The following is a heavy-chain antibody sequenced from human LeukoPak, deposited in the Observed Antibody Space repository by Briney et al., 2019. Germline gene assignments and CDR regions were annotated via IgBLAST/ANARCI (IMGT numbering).Heavy chain of an antibody. CDR3: ARGGTGADFDY. J-gene: IGHJ4*02. V-gene: IGHV3-21*01. CDR2: ISDSSSYI. D-gene: IGHD3/OR15-3a*01. Sequence: GGSLRLSCAASGFTFSSYSMNWVRQAPGKGLEWVSSISDSSSYIYYPDSVKGRFTISRDNAKNSLYLQMNSLRAEDKAVYFCARGGTGADFDYWGQETLVTVSS. CDR1: GFTFSSYS.